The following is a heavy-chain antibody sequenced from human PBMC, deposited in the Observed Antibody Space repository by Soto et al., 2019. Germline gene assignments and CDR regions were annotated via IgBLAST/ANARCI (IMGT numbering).Heavy chain of an antibody. CDR1: GYTFTRFG. Sequence: QVQLVQSGTDVKKPGASVKVSCKASGYTFTRFGISWVRQAPGQGLEWMGWISTFNGATNYAQKFKDRITMTTDTPTSTAYMELRSLRSDDTAXXXXXXXXXXGWPRSYSXXWGQGT. J-gene: IGHJ4*02. V-gene: IGHV1-18*01. D-gene: IGHD3-10*01. CDR2: ISTFNGAT. CDR3: XXXXXXGWPRSYSXX.